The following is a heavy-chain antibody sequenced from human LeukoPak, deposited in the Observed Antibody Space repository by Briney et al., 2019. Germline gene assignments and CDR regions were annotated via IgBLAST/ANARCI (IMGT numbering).Heavy chain of an antibody. J-gene: IGHJ4*02. CDR2: INWNGGST. CDR1: GFTFDDYG. CDR3: ARESYCSSTSCYAPLDY. V-gene: IGHV3-20*01. Sequence: PGGSLRLSCAASGFTFDDYGMSWVRQAPGKGLEWVSGINWNGGSTGYADPVKGRFTISRDNAKNFLYLQMNSLRAEDTALYHCARESYCSSTSCYAPLDYWGQGTLVTVSS. D-gene: IGHD2-2*01.